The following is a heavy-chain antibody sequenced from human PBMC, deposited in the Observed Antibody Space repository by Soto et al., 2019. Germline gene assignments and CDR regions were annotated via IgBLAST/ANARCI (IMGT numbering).Heavy chain of an antibody. CDR3: TRLSALGYDSSGYYFMD. CDR1: GFTFSGSA. V-gene: IGHV3-73*01. CDR2: IRSKANSYAT. D-gene: IGHD3-22*01. J-gene: IGHJ4*02. Sequence: GGSLRLSCAASGFTFSGSAMHWVRQASGKGLEWVGRIRSKANSYATAYAASVKGRFTISRDDSKNTAYLQMNSLKPEDTAVYYCTRLSALGYDSSGYYFMDWGQGTLVTVSS.